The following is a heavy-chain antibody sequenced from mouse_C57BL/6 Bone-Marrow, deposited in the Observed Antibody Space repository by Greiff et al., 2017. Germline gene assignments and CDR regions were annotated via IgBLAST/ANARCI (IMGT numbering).Heavy chain of an antibody. V-gene: IGHV1-61*01. Sequence: VQLQQPGAELVRPGSSVKLSCKASGYTFTSYWMDRVKQRPGQGLEWIGNIYPSAREPHYNQTFKDKATLTVDKSSSTAYMQLSSLTSEDSAVYYRARRVYYGNYWFAYWTQGTLVTVSA. CDR1: GYTFTSYW. CDR3: ARRVYYGNYWFAY. D-gene: IGHD2-1*01. CDR2: IYPSAREP. J-gene: IGHJ3*01.